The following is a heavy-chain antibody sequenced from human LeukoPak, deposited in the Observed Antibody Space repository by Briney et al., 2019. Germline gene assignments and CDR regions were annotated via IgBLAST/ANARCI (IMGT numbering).Heavy chain of an antibody. D-gene: IGHD3-10*01. Sequence: SVKVSCKASGGTFSSYAISWVRQAPGQGLEWMGGIIPIFGTANYAQKFQGRVTITADKSTSTAYMELSSLRSEDTAVYYCARQPAAGSGSYRYPIDYWGQGTLVTVSS. V-gene: IGHV1-69*06. J-gene: IGHJ4*02. CDR1: GGTFSSYA. CDR2: IIPIFGTA. CDR3: ARQPAAGSGSYRYPIDY.